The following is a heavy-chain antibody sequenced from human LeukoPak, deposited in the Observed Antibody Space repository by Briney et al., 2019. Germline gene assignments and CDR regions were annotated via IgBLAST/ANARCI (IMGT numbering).Heavy chain of an antibody. D-gene: IGHD3-16*01. CDR2: IYYGGST. CDR3: ARARGDSPRIYYYMDV. Sequence: NPSQTLSLTCSVSGVSISSGGNYWSWLRQRPGKDLEWISYIYYGGSTYHNPSLRSRLNISVDTSKNQFSLEVTSVTAADTAVYFCARARGDSPRIYYYMDVWGKGTTVTVSS. CDR1: GVSISSGGNY. J-gene: IGHJ6*03. V-gene: IGHV4-31*03.